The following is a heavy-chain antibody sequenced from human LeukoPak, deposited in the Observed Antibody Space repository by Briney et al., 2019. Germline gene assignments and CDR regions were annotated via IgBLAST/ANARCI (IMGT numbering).Heavy chain of an antibody. CDR3: ARYGSGSYSYYYYGMDV. V-gene: IGHV3-53*01. Sequence: GGSLRLSCAASGFTVSSNYMSWVRQAPGKGLEWVSVIYSGGSTYYADSVKGRFTISRDNSKNTLYLQMNSLRAEDTAVYYCARYGSGSYSYYYYGMDVWGQGTRSPSP. D-gene: IGHD3-10*01. J-gene: IGHJ6*02. CDR1: GFTVSSNY. CDR2: IYSGGST.